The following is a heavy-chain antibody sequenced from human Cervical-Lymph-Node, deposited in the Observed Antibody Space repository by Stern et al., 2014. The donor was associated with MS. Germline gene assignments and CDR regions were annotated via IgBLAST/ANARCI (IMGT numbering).Heavy chain of an antibody. J-gene: IGHJ4*02. CDR3: ARSGAVGDPFDY. CDR1: GGSISSYY. D-gene: IGHD4-17*01. Sequence: VQLVESGPGLVKPSETLSLTCSVSGGSISSYYWSWIRQPPGKGLEWIGYIYHSGSTNHNPSLKSRVTISLDTSKIQFSLKLSFVTAADTAVYYCARSGAVGDPFDYWGQGTLVTVSS. V-gene: IGHV4-59*01. CDR2: IYHSGST.